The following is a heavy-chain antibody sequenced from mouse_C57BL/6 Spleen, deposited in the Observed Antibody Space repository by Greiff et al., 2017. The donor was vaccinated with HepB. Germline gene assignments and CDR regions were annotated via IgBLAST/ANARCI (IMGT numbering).Heavy chain of an antibody. Sequence: EVKLVESAGGLVQPGSSMKLSCTASGFTFSDYYMAWVRQVPEKGLEWVANINYDGSSTYYLDSLKSRFIISRDNAKNILYLQMSSLKSEDTATYYCARGYGRVYFDYWGQGTTLTVSS. V-gene: IGHV5-16*01. D-gene: IGHD1-1*01. J-gene: IGHJ2*01. CDR3: ARGYGRVYFDY. CDR2: INYDGSST. CDR1: GFTFSDYY.